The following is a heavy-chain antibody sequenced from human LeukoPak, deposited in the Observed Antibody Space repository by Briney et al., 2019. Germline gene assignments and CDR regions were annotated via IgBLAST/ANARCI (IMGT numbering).Heavy chain of an antibody. CDR2: IYYGGST. J-gene: IGHJ6*02. CDR1: GGSISSSSYY. Sequence: SETLSLTCTVSGGSISSSSYYWGWIRQPPGKGLEWIGSIYYGGSTYYNSSLKSRVTISVDTSKNRFSLRVSSVTAADTAVYYCARDAGHQLSRRNYYAMDVWGQGTTVTVSS. CDR3: ARDAGHQLSRRNYYAMDV. D-gene: IGHD2-2*01. V-gene: IGHV4-39*07.